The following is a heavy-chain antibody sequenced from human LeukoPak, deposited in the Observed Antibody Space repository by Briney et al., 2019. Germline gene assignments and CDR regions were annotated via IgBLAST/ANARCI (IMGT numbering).Heavy chain of an antibody. CDR3: ARERYDGVSL. CDR1: GYSFTTFW. V-gene: IGHV5-51*01. CDR2: ISPGDADT. D-gene: IGHD5-12*01. J-gene: IGHJ4*02. Sequence: GESLKISCKVSGYSFTTFWIGWVRQMPGKGLEWMGIISPGDADTRYSPSFQGLVTISADKSISTAYLQWSSLKASDTAMYYCARERYDGVSLWGQGTLVTVSP.